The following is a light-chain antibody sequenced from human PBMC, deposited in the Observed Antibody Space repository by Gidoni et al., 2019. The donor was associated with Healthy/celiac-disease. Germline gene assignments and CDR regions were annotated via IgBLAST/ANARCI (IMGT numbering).Light chain of an antibody. CDR1: QSVSSY. CDR3: QQRSNWPRT. CDR2: DAS. J-gene: IGKJ1*01. V-gene: IGKV3-11*01. Sequence: EIVLTQSPATLSLSPGERATLSCRASQSVSSYLAWYQQKPGQSPMLLIYDASNRATGIQARFSGSGSGTDFTITISSLEPEDFAVYYCQQRSNWPRTFGQGTKVEIK.